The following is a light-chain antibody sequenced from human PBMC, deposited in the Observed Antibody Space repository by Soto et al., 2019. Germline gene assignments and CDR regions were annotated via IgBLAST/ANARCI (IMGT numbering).Light chain of an antibody. CDR2: GAS. J-gene: IGKJ1*01. V-gene: IGKV1-5*03. CDR3: QQYRLWWS. CDR1: ESISTW. Sequence: GAIVPMTCRASESISTWLAWYQQKPGKAPKLLIYGASSLESGVPPRFSGDGSGTEFTLTSSSLQRDDCGIYYCQQYRLWWSFGEGSKVDIK.